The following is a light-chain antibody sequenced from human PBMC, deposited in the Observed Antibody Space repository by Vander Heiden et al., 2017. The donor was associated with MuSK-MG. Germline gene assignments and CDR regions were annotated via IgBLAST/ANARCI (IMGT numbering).Light chain of an antibody. CDR1: QDIRND. CDR2: AAS. J-gene: IGKJ2*01. CDR3: LQHNSYPYT. V-gene: IGKV1-17*01. Sequence: DIQMTQSPSSLSASVGDRVTITCRASQDIRNDLGWYQQKAGKAPKRLIYAASSLQSGVPSRFSGSGSGTEFTLTISSLQPEDFATYYCLQHNSYPYTFGQGTKLEIK.